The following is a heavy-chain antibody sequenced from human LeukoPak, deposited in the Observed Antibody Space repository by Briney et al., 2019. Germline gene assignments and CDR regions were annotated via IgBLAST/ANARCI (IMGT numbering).Heavy chain of an antibody. Sequence: GGSLRLSCAASGLTFSRFWMSWVRQVPGKGLEWVANINQDGAEKYYVDSMKGRFTVSRDNAKNSLYLQMDSLRAEDTAVYYCARGGTFVSDYWGQGTLVTVSS. CDR2: INQDGAEK. CDR3: ARGGTFVSDY. V-gene: IGHV3-7*01. D-gene: IGHD1-1*01. J-gene: IGHJ4*02. CDR1: GLTFSRFW.